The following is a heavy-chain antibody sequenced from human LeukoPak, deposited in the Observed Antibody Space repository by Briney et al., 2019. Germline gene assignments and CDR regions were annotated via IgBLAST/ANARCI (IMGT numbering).Heavy chain of an antibody. D-gene: IGHD3-3*01. V-gene: IGHV3-21*01. J-gene: IGHJ4*02. CDR3: ARDEYLWSGYYPNQAFDY. Sequence: GGSLRLSCAASGFTFSSYSMNWVRQAPGKGLEWVSSISSSSSYIYYADSVKGRFTISRDNAKNSLYLQMNSLRAEDTAVYYCARDEYLWSGYYPNQAFDYWGQGTLVTVSS. CDR2: ISSSSSYI. CDR1: GFTFSSYS.